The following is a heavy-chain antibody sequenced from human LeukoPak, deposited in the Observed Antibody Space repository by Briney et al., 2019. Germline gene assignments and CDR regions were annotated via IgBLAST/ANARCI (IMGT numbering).Heavy chain of an antibody. CDR3: ASITVTAALYFDY. CDR1: GGSVSSSSYY. Sequence: SETLSLTCTASGGSVSSSSYYWGWIRQPPGKGLEWIGSIYYSGSTYYNPSLKSRVTISVDTSKNQFSLKLSSVTAADTAVYYCASITVTAALYFDYWGQGTLVTVSS. J-gene: IGHJ4*02. CDR2: IYYSGST. V-gene: IGHV4-39*07. D-gene: IGHD4-17*01.